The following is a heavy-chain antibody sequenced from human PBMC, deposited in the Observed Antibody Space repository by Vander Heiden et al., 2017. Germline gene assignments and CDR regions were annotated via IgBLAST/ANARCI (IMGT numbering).Heavy chain of an antibody. J-gene: IGHJ4*02. D-gene: IGHD3-22*01. V-gene: IGHV4-39*01. CDR2: IYYSGST. CDR3: AGQPTGYYSSSGYSPLYFDY. Sequence: QLQLQASGHGLVKPSETPSLTGTVSGGSISRSSYYWGWIRQPPGKGLEWIGSIYYSGSTYYNPSLKSRVTISVDTSKNQFSQKLSSVTGADTAVYYCAGQPTGYYSSSGYSPLYFDYWGQGTLVTVSS. CDR1: GGSISRSSYY.